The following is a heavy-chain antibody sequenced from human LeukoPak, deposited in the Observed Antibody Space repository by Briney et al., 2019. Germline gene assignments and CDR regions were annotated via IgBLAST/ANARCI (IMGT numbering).Heavy chain of an antibody. V-gene: IGHV6-1*01. J-gene: IGHJ4*02. CDR3: VRLLYAAFDY. Sequence: SQTLSLTCAISGDSVSSNSATWNWIRQSPSRGLEWLGRTYYRSKWCNDYAVSVKSRITINPDTSKNHFSLQLNSVTPEDTAVYYCVRLLYAAFDYWGQGALVTVSS. D-gene: IGHD2-15*01. CDR2: TYYRSKWCN. CDR1: GDSVSSNSAT.